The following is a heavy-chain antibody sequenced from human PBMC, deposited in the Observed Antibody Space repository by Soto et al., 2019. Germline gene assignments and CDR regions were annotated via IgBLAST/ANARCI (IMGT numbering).Heavy chain of an antibody. Sequence: ASVKVSCKASGYTFTSYDINWVRQATGQGLEWMGWMNPNSGNTGYAQKFQGRVTMTRNTSISTAYMELSSLRSEDTALYYCARGPSARYYYDSSGYYYYWGQGTLVTVSS. CDR3: ARGPSARYYYDSSGYYYY. J-gene: IGHJ4*02. CDR1: GYTFTSYD. CDR2: MNPNSGNT. V-gene: IGHV1-8*01. D-gene: IGHD3-22*01.